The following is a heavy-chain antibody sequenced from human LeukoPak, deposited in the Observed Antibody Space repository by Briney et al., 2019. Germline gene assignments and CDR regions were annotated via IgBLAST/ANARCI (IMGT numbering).Heavy chain of an antibody. J-gene: IGHJ4*02. CDR2: INSGNGKT. CDR1: GHPFSRHA. V-gene: IGHV1-3*01. D-gene: IGHD3-10*01. CDR3: ARDRGRILWFGEFDY. Sequence: ASVKVSCKASGHPFSRHAIHWVRQAPGQRLEWMGWINSGNGKTKYSQKFQGRVTITRDTSASTAYMELTSLTAEDTAVYYCARDRGRILWFGEFDYWGQGTLVSVSS.